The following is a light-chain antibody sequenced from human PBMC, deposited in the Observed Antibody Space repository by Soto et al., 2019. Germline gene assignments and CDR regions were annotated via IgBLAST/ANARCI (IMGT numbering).Light chain of an antibody. CDR2: GNN. Sequence: QSVLTQPPSVSGAPGQRVTISCTGSSSNIGAGYDVHWYQRLPGTAPKLLISGNNDRPSGVPDRFSGSKSGTSASLAITGLQAEDEGDYYCCSYAGSYVFGTGTKVTVL. V-gene: IGLV1-40*01. J-gene: IGLJ1*01. CDR3: CSYAGSYV. CDR1: SSNIGAGYD.